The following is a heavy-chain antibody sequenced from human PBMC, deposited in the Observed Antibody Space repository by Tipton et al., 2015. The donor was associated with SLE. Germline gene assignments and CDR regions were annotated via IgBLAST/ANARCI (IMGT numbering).Heavy chain of an antibody. CDR2: INTDGSIT. D-gene: IGHD3-16*01. CDR1: GFTFSTYW. CDR3: ARDLYGLLFGGSFDY. Sequence: SLRLSCAASGFTFSTYWMHWVRQAPGKGLVWVARINTDGSITNYADSVEGRFTISRDNARNTLYLQMNSLRAEDTAVYYCARDLYGLLFGGSFDYWGQGTLVTVSS. V-gene: IGHV3-74*01. J-gene: IGHJ4*02.